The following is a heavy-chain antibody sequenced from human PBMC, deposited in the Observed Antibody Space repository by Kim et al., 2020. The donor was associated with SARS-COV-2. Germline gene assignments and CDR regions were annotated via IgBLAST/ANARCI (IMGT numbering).Heavy chain of an antibody. Sequence: YADSVKGRFTISRDNAKNSLYLQMNSLRAEDTAVYYCARTKAAYYYFDYWGQGTLVTVSS. CDR3: ARTKAAYYYFDY. V-gene: IGHV3-11*03. D-gene: IGHD3-16*01. J-gene: IGHJ4*02.